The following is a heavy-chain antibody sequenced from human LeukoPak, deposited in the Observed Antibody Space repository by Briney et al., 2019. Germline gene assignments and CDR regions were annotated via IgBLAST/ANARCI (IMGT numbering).Heavy chain of an antibody. Sequence: SEILSLTCTVSGGSISSATYYWSWIRQPAGKGLEWIGRIYTGGSTNYNPSLKSRVTISVDTSKNQFSLKLSSVTAADTAVYYCASDYSGGAFDIWGQGTMVTVSS. V-gene: IGHV4-61*02. CDR2: IYTGGST. CDR3: ASDYSGGAFDI. CDR1: GGSISSATYY. D-gene: IGHD2-21*01. J-gene: IGHJ3*02.